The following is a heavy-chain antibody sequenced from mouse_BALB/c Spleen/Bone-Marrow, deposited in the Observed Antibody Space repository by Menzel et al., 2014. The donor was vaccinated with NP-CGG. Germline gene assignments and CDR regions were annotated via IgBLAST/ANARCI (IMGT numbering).Heavy chain of an antibody. CDR1: GYSFTGYF. J-gene: IGHJ2*01. CDR2: INPYNGDT. D-gene: IGHD2-4*01. CDR3: GRGDDYDGDFDR. Sequence: SGPELVKPGASVKISCKASGYSFTGYFVNWVKQSHGKSLEWIGRINPYNGDTFYNQKFKGKATLTVDKSSSTAHMELLSLTSEDSAVYYCGRGDDYDGDFDRWGQGTTLTVSS. V-gene: IGHV1-37*01.